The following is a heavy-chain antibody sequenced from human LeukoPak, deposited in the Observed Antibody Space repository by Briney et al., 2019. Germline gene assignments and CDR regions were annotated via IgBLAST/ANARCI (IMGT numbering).Heavy chain of an antibody. V-gene: IGHV4-59*01. Sequence: SETLSVTCTVSGGSISSYYWSWIRQPPGKGLEWIGYIYYSGSTNYNTSLKSRVTISVDTSKNQFSLKLSSVTAADTAVYYCARVNSSSTAFDYWGQGTLVTVSS. CDR3: ARVNSSSTAFDY. J-gene: IGHJ4*02. D-gene: IGHD6-6*01. CDR2: IYYSGST. CDR1: GGSISSYY.